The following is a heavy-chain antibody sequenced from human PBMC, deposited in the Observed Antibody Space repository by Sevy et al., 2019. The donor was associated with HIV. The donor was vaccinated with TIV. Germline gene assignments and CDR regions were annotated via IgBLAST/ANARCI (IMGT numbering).Heavy chain of an antibody. CDR2: IAYDGSNK. CDR3: ARPRFLEWLSSAAFDI. Sequence: GGSLRLSCTASGFVFSSYAMHWVRQAPGKGLEWVAFIAYDGSNKNYADSVKGRFTLSRDNSKNTLCLQMNSLGAEDTAVYYCARPRFLEWLSSAAFDIWGQGTMVTVSS. D-gene: IGHD3-3*01. J-gene: IGHJ3*02. V-gene: IGHV3-30*04. CDR1: GFVFSSYA.